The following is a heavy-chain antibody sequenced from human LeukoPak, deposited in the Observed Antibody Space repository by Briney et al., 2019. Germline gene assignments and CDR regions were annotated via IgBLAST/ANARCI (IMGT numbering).Heavy chain of an antibody. J-gene: IGHJ4*02. CDR1: GFTFSSYG. Sequence: GGSLRLSCAASGFTFSSYGMHWIRQAPGKGLEGVTFIRHDGSTKYYGDSVKGRFTISRDNSKNTLYLQMNSLRAEDTAVYYCAKGYCITTSCYTGLDYWGQGTLVTVSS. CDR2: IRHDGSTK. D-gene: IGHD2-2*02. V-gene: IGHV3-30*02. CDR3: AKGYCITTSCYTGLDY.